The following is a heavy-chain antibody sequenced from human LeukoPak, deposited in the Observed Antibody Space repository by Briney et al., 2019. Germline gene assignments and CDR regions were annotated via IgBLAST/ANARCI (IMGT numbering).Heavy chain of an antibody. J-gene: IGHJ4*02. Sequence: GGSLRLSCAASGFTFSSYGMHWVRQAPGKGLEWVAVIWYDGSNKYYADSVKGRFTISRDNSKNTLYLQMNSLRAEDTAVYYCARSYYYDSSGYYSTRRAAYYFDYWGQGTLVTVSS. V-gene: IGHV3-33*01. CDR3: ARSYYYDSSGYYSTRRAAYYFDY. CDR1: GFTFSSYG. D-gene: IGHD3-22*01. CDR2: IWYDGSNK.